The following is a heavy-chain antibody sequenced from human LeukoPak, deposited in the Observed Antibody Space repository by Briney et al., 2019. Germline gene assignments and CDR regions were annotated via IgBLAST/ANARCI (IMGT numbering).Heavy chain of an antibody. J-gene: IGHJ4*02. Sequence: SVKVSCKASGGTFSSYAISWVRQAPGQGLEWMGGIIPIFGTANYAQKFQGRVTITADESTSTAYMELSSLRSEDTAVYYCARDYGYGDYVYFDYWGQGALVTVSS. CDR3: ARDYGYGDYVYFDY. V-gene: IGHV1-69*01. CDR1: GGTFSSYA. D-gene: IGHD4-17*01. CDR2: IIPIFGTA.